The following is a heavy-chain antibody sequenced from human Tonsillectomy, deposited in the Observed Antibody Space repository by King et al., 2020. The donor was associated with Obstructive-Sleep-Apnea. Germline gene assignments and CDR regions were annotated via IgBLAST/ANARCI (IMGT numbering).Heavy chain of an antibody. CDR3: ARGYSSSWYYFDY. CDR1: GYTFTGYY. Sequence: VQLVESGAEVKKPGASVKVSCKASGYTFTGYYMHWVRQAPGQGLEWMGWINPNSGGTNYAQKFQGWVTMTRDTSISTAYMELSRLRSDVTAVYYCARGYSSSWYYFDYWGQGTLVTVSS. D-gene: IGHD6-13*01. J-gene: IGHJ4*02. V-gene: IGHV1-2*04. CDR2: INPNSGGT.